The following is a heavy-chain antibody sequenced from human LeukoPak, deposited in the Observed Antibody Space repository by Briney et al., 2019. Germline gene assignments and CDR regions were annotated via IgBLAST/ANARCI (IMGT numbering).Heavy chain of an antibody. CDR2: TSGYNGNT. J-gene: IGHJ4*02. V-gene: IGHV1-18*01. Sequence: ASVKVSCKASGYTFTTYGISWVRQAPGQGLQWMGWTSGYNGNTNNAQKVQGRVTMTTDTSTCTAYMELRSLRSDDTAVYYCARDAHQSGSYNFDYWGQGTPVTVSS. CDR1: GYTFTTYG. D-gene: IGHD1-26*01. CDR3: ARDAHQSGSYNFDY.